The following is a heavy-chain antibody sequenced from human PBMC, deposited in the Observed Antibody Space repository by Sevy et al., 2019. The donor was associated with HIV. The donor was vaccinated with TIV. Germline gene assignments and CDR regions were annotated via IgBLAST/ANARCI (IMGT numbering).Heavy chain of an antibody. CDR1: GYTFTGYY. CDR3: AGDLNFEGYSSSWYEN. V-gene: IGHV1-2*02. D-gene: IGHD6-13*01. J-gene: IGHJ4*02. CDR2: INPNSGGT. Sequence: ASVKVSCKASGYTFTGYYMHWVRQAPGQGLEWMGWINPNSGGTNYAQKFQGRVTMTRDTSISTAYMELSRLGSDDTAVYYCAGDLNFEGYSSSWYENWGQGTLVTVSS.